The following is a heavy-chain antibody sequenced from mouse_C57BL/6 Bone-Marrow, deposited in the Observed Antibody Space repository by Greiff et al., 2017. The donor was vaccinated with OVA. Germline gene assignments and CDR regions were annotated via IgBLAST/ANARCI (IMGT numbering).Heavy chain of an antibody. CDR3: ARRGDCDY. Sequence: EVQLQQSVAELVRPGASVKLSCTASGFNIKNTYMHWVQQRPEQGLEWIGRIDPANGNTKYAPKFQGKATITAATSSNTAYLQISSQTAEDAGICYCARRGDCDYWGQGTTLTVSS. V-gene: IGHV14-3*01. CDR1: GFNIKNTY. J-gene: IGHJ2*01. CDR2: IDPANGNT.